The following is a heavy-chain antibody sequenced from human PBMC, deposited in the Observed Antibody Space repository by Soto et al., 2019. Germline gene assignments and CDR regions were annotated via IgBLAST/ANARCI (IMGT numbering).Heavy chain of an antibody. CDR1: GYTLTELS. CDR3: ATADFWSGYDTLDY. V-gene: IGHV1-24*01. J-gene: IGHJ4*02. Sequence: RASVKVSCKVSGYTLTELSMHWVRQAPGKGLEWMGGFDPEDGETIYAQKFQGRVTMTEDTSTDTAYMELSSLRSEDTAVYYCATADFWSGYDTLDYWGQGTLVTVSS. CDR2: FDPEDGET. D-gene: IGHD3-3*01.